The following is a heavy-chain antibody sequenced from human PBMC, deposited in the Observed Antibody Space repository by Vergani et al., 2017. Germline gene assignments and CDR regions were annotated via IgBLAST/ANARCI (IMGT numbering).Heavy chain of an antibody. CDR3: AGHRSSSGGVYNWFDP. Sequence: VQLVQSGAEVKKPGESLKISCKGSGYSFTSYWIGWVRQMPGKGLEWMGIIYPGDSDTRYSPSFTGQVTISADKSISTAYLQWSSLKASDAAMYSCAGHRSSSGGVYNWFDPWGQGTLVTVSS. J-gene: IGHJ5*02. D-gene: IGHD6-6*01. CDR2: IYPGDSDT. V-gene: IGHV5-51*01. CDR1: GYSFTSYW.